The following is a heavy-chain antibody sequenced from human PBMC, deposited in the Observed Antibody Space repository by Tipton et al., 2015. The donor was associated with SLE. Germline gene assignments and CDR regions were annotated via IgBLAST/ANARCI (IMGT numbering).Heavy chain of an antibody. CDR3: ARGAAAAGTSFDY. CDR2: IYYSGST. V-gene: IGHV4-59*01. J-gene: IGHJ4*02. CDR1: GGSISSYY. D-gene: IGHD6-13*01. Sequence: TLSLTCTVSGGSISSYYWSWIRQPPGKGLEWIGYIYYSGSTNCNPSLKSRVTISVDTSKNQFSLKLSSVTAADTAVYYCARGAAAAGTSFDYWGQGTLVTVSS.